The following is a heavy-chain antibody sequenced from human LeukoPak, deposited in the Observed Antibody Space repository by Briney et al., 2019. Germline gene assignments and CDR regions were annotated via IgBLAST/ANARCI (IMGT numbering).Heavy chain of an antibody. CDR2: ISSSSSTI. V-gene: IGHV3-48*04. CDR1: GFTFSSYS. CDR3: ARVQQQWLAGGAFDI. J-gene: IGHJ3*02. D-gene: IGHD6-19*01. Sequence: GGSLRLSCAASGFTFSSYSMNWVRQAPGKGLEWVSYISSSSSTIYYADSVKGRFTISRDNAKNSLYLQMNSLRAEDTAVYYCARVQQQWLAGGAFDIWGQGTMVTVSS.